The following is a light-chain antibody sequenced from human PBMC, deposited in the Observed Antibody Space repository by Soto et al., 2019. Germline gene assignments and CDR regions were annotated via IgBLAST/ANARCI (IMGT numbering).Light chain of an antibody. CDR1: QSVSSN. V-gene: IGKV3-15*01. CDR3: QQYSDWPWT. J-gene: IGKJ1*01. Sequence: EIVMTQSPATPSVSPGERATLSCRASQSVSSNLAWYQQKPGQAPRLLIYGASTRATGIPARFSGEGSGTEFTLSISSLQSEDFAVYYCQQYSDWPWTFGQGTKVDI. CDR2: GAS.